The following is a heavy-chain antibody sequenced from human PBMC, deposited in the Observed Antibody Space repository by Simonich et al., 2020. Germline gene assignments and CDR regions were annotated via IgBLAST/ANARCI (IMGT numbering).Heavy chain of an antibody. CDR1: GYSISSGYY. CDR3: ARVGYSNYYYYGMDV. V-gene: IGHV4-38-2*01. CDR2: IYHSGGT. J-gene: IGHJ6*02. D-gene: IGHD6-13*01. Sequence: QVQLHESGPGLVKPSETLSLTCAVSGYSISSGYYWGWIRQPPGKGLEWIGSIYHSGGTYSNPSLKSRVTISVDTSKNQFSLKLSSVTAADTAVYYCARVGYSNYYYYGMDVWGQGTTVTVSS.